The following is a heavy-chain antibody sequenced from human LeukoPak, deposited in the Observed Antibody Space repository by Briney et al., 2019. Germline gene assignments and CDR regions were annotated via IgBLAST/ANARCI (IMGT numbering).Heavy chain of an antibody. J-gene: IGHJ4*02. CDR2: IYYTEST. CDR1: GGSVSSTSYY. D-gene: IGHD6-19*01. Sequence: SETLSLTCTVSGGSVSSTSYYWGWVRHPPGKGLEWIGSIYYTESTYYNPSLKSRVAISVDTSKNQFSLKLSSVTAADTAVYYCARRIQGGSGWTFDYWGQGTLVTVSS. V-gene: IGHV4-39*01. CDR3: ARRIQGGSGWTFDY.